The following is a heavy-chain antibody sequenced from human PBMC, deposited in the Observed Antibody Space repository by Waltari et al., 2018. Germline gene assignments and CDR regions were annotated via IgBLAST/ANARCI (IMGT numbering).Heavy chain of an antibody. CDR1: GFTVSSYA. V-gene: IGHV3-23*01. J-gene: IGHJ4*02. Sequence: EAQLWESGGGLVQPGGSLSVSCAASGFTVSSYAMSWVRQAPGKGREWVSEISGTGSNTYYADSVKGRFTISKDNSKNILYLQMDSLRAEDTAVYYCARDGYNWIAFDVWGQGVLVTVSS. D-gene: IGHD5-12*01. CDR2: ISGTGSNT. CDR3: ARDGYNWIAFDV.